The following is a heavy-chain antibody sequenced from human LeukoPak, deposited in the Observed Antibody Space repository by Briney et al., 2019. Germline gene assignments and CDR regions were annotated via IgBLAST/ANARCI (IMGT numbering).Heavy chain of an antibody. CDR2: ISDTGSRT. CDR3: AKGRGWEASYYYYYMDV. J-gene: IGHJ6*03. Sequence: PGGTLRLSCAASGFIFSTYGMTWVRLAPGKGLEWVSAISDTGSRTLYADSVKGRFTISRDNSKNTLYLQMNSLRAEDTAVYYCAKGRGWEASYYYYYMDVWGKGTTVTISS. CDR1: GFIFSTYG. V-gene: IGHV3-23*01. D-gene: IGHD1-26*01.